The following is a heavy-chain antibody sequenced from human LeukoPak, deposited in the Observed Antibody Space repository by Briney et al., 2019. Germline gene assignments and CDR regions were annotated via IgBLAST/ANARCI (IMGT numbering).Heavy chain of an antibody. J-gene: IGHJ4*02. CDR3: AKDKITLAAAAFYYFDY. D-gene: IGHD6-13*01. V-gene: IGHV3-23*01. CDR2: ISGSGGST. Sequence: GGSLRLSCAASGFTFRFSNYAMIWVPQAPGKGLEWVSAISGSGGSTYYADSLKGRFSISRDNSKNTLYLQMNSLRAEDTAVYYCAKDKITLAAAAFYYFDYWGQGTLVTVSS. CDR1: GFTFRFSNYA.